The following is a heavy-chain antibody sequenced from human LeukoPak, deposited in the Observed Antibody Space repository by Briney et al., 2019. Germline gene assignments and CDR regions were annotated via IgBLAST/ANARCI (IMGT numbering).Heavy chain of an antibody. D-gene: IGHD5-12*01. CDR2: INPTGGST. J-gene: IGHJ4*02. CDR1: GYTFTSYY. CDR3: ARRPLKSGFGFDY. V-gene: IGHV1-46*01. Sequence: ASVKVSCKASGYTFTSYYMHWVRQAPGQGLEWMGLINPTGGSTGYAQKFQGRVTMTTDTSTSTGYMELRSLRSDDTAVYYCARRPLKSGFGFDYWGQGTLVTVSS.